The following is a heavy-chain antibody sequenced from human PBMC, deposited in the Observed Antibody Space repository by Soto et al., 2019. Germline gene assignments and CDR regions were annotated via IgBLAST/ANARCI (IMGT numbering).Heavy chain of an antibody. Sequence: GGSLRLSCAASGFTVSSNYMSWVRQAPGKGLEWVSVIYSCGSTYYADSVKGRFTISRDNSKNTLYLQMNSLRAEDTAVYYCTTDFPPGLHSSDDIWGQGTRVTVSS. J-gene: IGHJ3*02. CDR3: TTDFPPGLHSSDDI. CDR2: IYSCGST. D-gene: IGHD2-15*01. CDR1: GFTVSSNY. V-gene: IGHV3-66*03.